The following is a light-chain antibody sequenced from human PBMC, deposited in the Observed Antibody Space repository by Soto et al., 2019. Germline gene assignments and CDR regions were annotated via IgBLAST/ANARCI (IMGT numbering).Light chain of an antibody. V-gene: IGKV3-20*01. CDR3: QQYGSSPGVT. CDR1: QSVSSSY. J-gene: IGKJ3*01. Sequence: EIVLTQSPGTLSLSPGERATLSCRASQSVSSSYLAWYQQKPGQPPRLLIYGASSRATGIPDRFSGSGSGTDFTLTISRLEPADFAVYYCQQYGSSPGVTFGPGTKVDIK. CDR2: GAS.